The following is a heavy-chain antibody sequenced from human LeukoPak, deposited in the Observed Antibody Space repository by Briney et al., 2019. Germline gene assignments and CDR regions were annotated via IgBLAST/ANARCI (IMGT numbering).Heavy chain of an antibody. Sequence: PGGSLRLSCAASGFTFSSYGMTWVRQAPGKGLERVSTINTSGGTTYYTDSVKGRFTGSRDNSKNTLYLQMNSLRAEDTAVYYCAKGYNWHDRWGQGTLVTVSS. CDR3: AKGYNWHDR. CDR1: GFTFSSYG. V-gene: IGHV3-23*01. CDR2: INTSGGTT. J-gene: IGHJ5*02.